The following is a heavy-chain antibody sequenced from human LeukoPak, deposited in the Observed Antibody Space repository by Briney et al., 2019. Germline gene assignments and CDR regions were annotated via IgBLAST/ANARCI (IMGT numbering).Heavy chain of an antibody. D-gene: IGHD5-18*01. Sequence: SETLSLTCTVSGGSITSGDFYWGWVRQPPGEGLEWIRSVYYTGGTYYNPSLTSRVTISRDTSKNQLSLKLNSVTAADTAVYYCARARGYSYAFDPWGQGTLVTVSS. CDR3: ARARGYSYAFDP. V-gene: IGHV4-39*07. CDR2: VYYTGGT. J-gene: IGHJ5*02. CDR1: GGSITSGDFY.